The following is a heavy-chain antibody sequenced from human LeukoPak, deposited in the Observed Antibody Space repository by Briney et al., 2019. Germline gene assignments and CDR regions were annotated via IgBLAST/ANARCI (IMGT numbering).Heavy chain of an antibody. V-gene: IGHV3-11*01. CDR2: ISGSGTNI. Sequence: GGSLRLSCAASGFTFSDYYMSWIRQAPGPGLEWISYISGSGTNIYYADSVRGRFTISRDNAKNSLYLQMNGLRAEDTAVYYCARTGDRGGFDYWGQGTLVTVSS. D-gene: IGHD7-27*01. J-gene: IGHJ4*02. CDR3: ARTGDRGGFDY. CDR1: GFTFSDYY.